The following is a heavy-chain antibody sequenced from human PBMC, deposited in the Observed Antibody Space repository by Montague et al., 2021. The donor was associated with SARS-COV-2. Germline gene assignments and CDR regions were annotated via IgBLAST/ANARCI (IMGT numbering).Heavy chain of an antibody. CDR1: GFTFSSYW. D-gene: IGHD1-26*01. CDR3: ARDSRIVGATGGMDV. J-gene: IGHJ6*02. CDR2: IKPDGGEK. Sequence: SLSLSFSASGFTFSSYWMSWVRQTPGKGLEWVANIKPDGGEKHYVDSVKGRFTISRDNAKNSLNLQMDSLRAEDTALHYCARDSRIVGATGGMDVWGQGTTVIVSS. V-gene: IGHV3-7*03.